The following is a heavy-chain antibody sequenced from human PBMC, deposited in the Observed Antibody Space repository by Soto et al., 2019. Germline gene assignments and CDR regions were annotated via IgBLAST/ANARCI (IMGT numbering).Heavy chain of an antibody. Sequence: SETLSLTCTVSGGSISSYYWSWIRQPPGKGLEWIGYIYYSGSTNYNPSLKSRVTISVDTSKNQFSLKMSSVTAADTAVYYCARGFGGYDFFDYWGQGTLVTVSS. D-gene: IGHD5-12*01. V-gene: IGHV4-59*01. CDR3: ARGFGGYDFFDY. J-gene: IGHJ4*02. CDR2: IYYSGST. CDR1: GGSISSYY.